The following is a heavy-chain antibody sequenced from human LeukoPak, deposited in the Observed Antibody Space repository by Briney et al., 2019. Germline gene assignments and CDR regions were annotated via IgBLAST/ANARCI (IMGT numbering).Heavy chain of an antibody. CDR2: ISSSRCYI. V-gene: IGHV3-21*01. D-gene: IGHD5-18*01. Sequence: GGSLRLSCAASGFTFSSYSMNWVRQAPGKGLEWVSAISSSRCYIYYADSVKGRFTSSRDNAKNSLYLQMNSQRAEDTAVYYRERVDTATIDYWGQGTLVTVSS. CDR3: ERVDTATIDY. CDR1: GFTFSSYS. J-gene: IGHJ4*02.